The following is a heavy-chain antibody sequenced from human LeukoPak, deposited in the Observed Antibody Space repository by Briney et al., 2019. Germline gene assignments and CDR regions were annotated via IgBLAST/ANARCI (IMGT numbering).Heavy chain of an antibody. V-gene: IGHV3-30-3*01. CDR2: ISYDGSNK. D-gene: IGHD4-23*01. CDR3: TRGTNDYGGIERKKPFDY. CDR1: GFTFSSYG. J-gene: IGHJ4*02. Sequence: GGSLRLSCAASGFTFSSYGMHWVRQAPGKGLEWVAVISYDGSNKYYVDSVKGRFTNSRDNSKNTLYLQMSSLRAEDTAVYYCTRGTNDYGGIERKKPFDYWGQGTLVTVSS.